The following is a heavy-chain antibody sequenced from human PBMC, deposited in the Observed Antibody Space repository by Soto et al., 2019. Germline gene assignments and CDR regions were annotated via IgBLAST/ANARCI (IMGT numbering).Heavy chain of an antibody. J-gene: IGHJ6*02. CDR2: IIPIFGTA. CDR3: ATYSSSWDYYYYYGMDG. Sequence: QVQLVQSGAEVKKPGSSVKVSCKASGGTFSSYAISWVRQAPGQGLEWMGGIIPIFGTANYAQKFQGRVTITADESTSTAYMELSSLRSEDTAVYYCATYSSSWDYYYYYGMDGWGQGTTVTVSS. D-gene: IGHD6-13*01. CDR1: GGTFSSYA. V-gene: IGHV1-69*01.